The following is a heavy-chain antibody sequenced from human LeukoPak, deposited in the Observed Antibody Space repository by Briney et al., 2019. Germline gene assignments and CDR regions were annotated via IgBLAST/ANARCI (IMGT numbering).Heavy chain of an antibody. CDR2: IWYDGSNK. CDR3: ARDSGHAFDI. D-gene: IGHD6-25*01. V-gene: IGHV3-33*01. Sequence: GGSLRLSCVASGFTFSTYGMHWVRQAPGKGLERVAVIWYDGSNKYYGDSVKGRFTISRDNSKNTLYLQMNSLRAEDTAVYYWARDSGHAFDIWGQGTMVTVSS. J-gene: IGHJ3*02. CDR1: GFTFSTYG.